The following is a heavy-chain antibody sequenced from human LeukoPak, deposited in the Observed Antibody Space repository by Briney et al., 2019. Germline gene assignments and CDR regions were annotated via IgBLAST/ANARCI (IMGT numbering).Heavy chain of an antibody. J-gene: IGHJ6*02. Sequence: SETLSLTCTVSGGSISSSSYYWGWIRQPPGKGLEWIGSIYYSGSTYYNPSLKSRVTISVDTSKNQFSLKLSSVTAADTAVYYCAKHVDTAMANWAGYYYYGMDVWGQGTTVTVSS. CDR2: IYYSGST. D-gene: IGHD5-18*01. V-gene: IGHV4-39*01. CDR1: GGSISSSSYY. CDR3: AKHVDTAMANWAGYYYYGMDV.